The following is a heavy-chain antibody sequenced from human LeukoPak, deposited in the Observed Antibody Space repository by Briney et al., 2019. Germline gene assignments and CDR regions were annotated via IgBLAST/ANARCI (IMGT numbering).Heavy chain of an antibody. Sequence: SVKVSCKASGGTFSSYAISWVRQAPGQGLEWMGGIIPIFGTANYAQKFQGRVTITADESTSTAYMELSSLRSEDTAVYYCARGGEWELPSPFDYWGQGTLVTVSS. CDR1: GGTFSSYA. D-gene: IGHD1-26*01. CDR2: IIPIFGTA. J-gene: IGHJ4*02. CDR3: ARGGEWELPSPFDY. V-gene: IGHV1-69*13.